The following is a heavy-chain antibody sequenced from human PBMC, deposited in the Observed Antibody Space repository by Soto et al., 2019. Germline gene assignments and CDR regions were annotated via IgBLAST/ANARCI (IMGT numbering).Heavy chain of an antibody. CDR2: INAGNGNT. CDR3: ARYNWDAPSYYGMDL. CDR1: GYILTSHD. Sequence: QVQLVQSGAEEKKPGASVKVSCKASGYILTSHDMHWVRQAPGQRLEWMGWINAGNGNTEYSQKFLDRVTITRDTSASTVYMELSGLRSEDTAVYYCARYNWDAPSYYGMDLWGQGTTVTVSS. J-gene: IGHJ6*02. V-gene: IGHV1-3*05. D-gene: IGHD1-1*01.